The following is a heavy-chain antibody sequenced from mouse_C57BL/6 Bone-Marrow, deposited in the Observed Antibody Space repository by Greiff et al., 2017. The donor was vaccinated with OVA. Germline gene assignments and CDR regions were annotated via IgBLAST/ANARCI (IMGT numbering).Heavy chain of an antibody. CDR3: ARKGYGRRYFDV. D-gene: IGHD3-1*01. CDR1: GFTFSDYY. V-gene: IGHV5-16*01. CDR2: INYDGSST. Sequence: EVKLVESEGGLVQPGSSMKLSCTASGFTFSDYYMAWVRQVPEKGLEWVANINYDGSSTYYLDSLKSRFIISRDNAKNILYLQMSSLKSEDTATYYCARKGYGRRYFDVWGTGTTVTVSS. J-gene: IGHJ1*03.